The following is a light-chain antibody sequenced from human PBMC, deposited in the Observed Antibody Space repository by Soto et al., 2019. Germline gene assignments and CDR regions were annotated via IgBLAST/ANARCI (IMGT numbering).Light chain of an antibody. CDR3: SSYAGSPVV. Sequence: QSVLTQPPSASGSPGQSVTISCTGTSSDVGGYNYVSWYQQHPGKAPKLMIYDVNKRPSGVPDRFSGSKSGNTASLTVSGLQAEDEADYYCSSYAGSPVVFGGGTKLTVL. CDR1: SSDVGGYNY. CDR2: DVN. V-gene: IGLV2-8*01. J-gene: IGLJ2*01.